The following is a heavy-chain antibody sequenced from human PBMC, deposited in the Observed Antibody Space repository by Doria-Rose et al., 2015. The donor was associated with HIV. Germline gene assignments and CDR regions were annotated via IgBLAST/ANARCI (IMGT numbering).Heavy chain of an antibody. D-gene: IGHD6-6*01. CDR1: GFSLSNARMG. CDR3: ARIIAARTRADAFDI. Sequence: VLVKPTETLTLTCTVSGFSLSNARMGVSWIRQPPGKALEWLAHIFSNDEKSSSTSLKSRLTISKDTSKSQGVLTMTNMDPVDTATYYCARIIAARTRADAFDIWGQGTMVTVSS. V-gene: IGHV2-26*01. J-gene: IGHJ3*02. CDR2: IFSNDEK.